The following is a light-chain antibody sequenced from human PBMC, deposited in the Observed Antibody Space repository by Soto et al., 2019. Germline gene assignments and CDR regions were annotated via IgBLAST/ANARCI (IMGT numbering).Light chain of an antibody. V-gene: IGKV3-11*01. CDR3: QQRSNWPPYN. J-gene: IGKJ2*01. CDR2: DAS. Sequence: EIVLTQSPATLSLSPGERATLSCRASQSVSSYLAWYQQKPGQAPRLLIYDASNRATGIPARFSGSGSGTAVTLPVSSLEPEEFAVYYCQQRSNWPPYNFGQGTKLEIK. CDR1: QSVSSY.